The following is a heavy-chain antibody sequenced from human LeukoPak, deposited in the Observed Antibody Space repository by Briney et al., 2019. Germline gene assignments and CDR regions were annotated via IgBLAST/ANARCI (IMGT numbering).Heavy chain of an antibody. CDR2: ISYDGSNK. V-gene: IGHV3-30-3*01. D-gene: IGHD6-19*01. Sequence: GRSLRLSCAASGFTFSSYAMHWVRQAPGKGLEWVAVISYDGSNKYYADSVKGRFTISRDNSKNTLYLQMNSLRAEDTAVYYCARDPSNSSGRNVLFDFWGQGTLVSVSS. CDR1: GFTFSSYA. CDR3: ARDPSNSSGRNVLFDF. J-gene: IGHJ4*02.